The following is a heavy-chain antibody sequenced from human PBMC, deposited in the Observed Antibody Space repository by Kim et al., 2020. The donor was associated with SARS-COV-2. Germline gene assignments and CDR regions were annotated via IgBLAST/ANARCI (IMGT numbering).Heavy chain of an antibody. CDR1: GFTFSSYA. J-gene: IGHJ4*02. CDR2: IYSGGSST. CDR3: AKGSTLTGYYADMYFDY. D-gene: IGHD3-9*01. Sequence: GGSLRPSCAVSGFTFSSYAMSWVRQAPGKGLEWVSVIYSGGSSTSYADSVKGRLTNSRDNSKNTLYLQMNSLRAEDTAVYYCAKGSTLTGYYADMYFDYWGQGTLVTVSS. V-gene: IGHV3-23*03.